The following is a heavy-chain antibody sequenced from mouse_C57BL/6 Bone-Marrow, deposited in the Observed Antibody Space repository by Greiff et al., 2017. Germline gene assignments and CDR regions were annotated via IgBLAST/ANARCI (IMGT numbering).Heavy chain of an antibody. D-gene: IGHD4-1*01. CDR3: ARRLGDY. CDR2: IYPGSGNT. Sequence: VHLVESGAELVRPGASVKLSCKASGYTFTDYYINWVKQRPGQGLEWIARIYPGSGNTYYNEKFKGKATLTAEKSSSTAYMQLSSLTSEDSAVYFCARRLGDYWGQGTTLTVSS. V-gene: IGHV1-76*01. CDR1: GYTFTDYY. J-gene: IGHJ2*01.